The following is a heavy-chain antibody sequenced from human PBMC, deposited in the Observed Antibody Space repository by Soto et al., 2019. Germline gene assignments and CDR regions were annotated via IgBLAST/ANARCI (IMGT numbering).Heavy chain of an antibody. J-gene: IGHJ4*02. V-gene: IGHV5-51*01. CDR1: GYSFTSYW. D-gene: IGHD3-9*01. CDR3: ARLSLIPILTGPELDY. CDR2: IYPGDSDT. Sequence: PGESLKISCKGSGYSFTSYWIGWVRQMPGKGLEWMGIIYPGDSDTRYSPSFQGQVTISADKSISTAYLQWSSLKASDTAMYYCARLSLIPILTGPELDYWGQGTLVTVSS.